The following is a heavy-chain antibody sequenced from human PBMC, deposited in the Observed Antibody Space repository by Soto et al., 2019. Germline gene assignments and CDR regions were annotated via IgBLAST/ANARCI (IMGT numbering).Heavy chain of an antibody. CDR3: AREIIPLTNDGYFDL. CDR1: GGSISGGVHS. J-gene: IGHJ2*01. V-gene: IGHV4-30-4*01. CDR2: IFDSGST. Sequence: QVQLQESGPGLVKPSETLSLTCTVSGGSISGGVHSWSWIRQPPGKGLEWIGHIFDSGSTYYNPSLKSRLTISVDTAKNQFSLRLSSVTAADTAVYYCAREIIPLTNDGYFDLGGGGTLVIVSS.